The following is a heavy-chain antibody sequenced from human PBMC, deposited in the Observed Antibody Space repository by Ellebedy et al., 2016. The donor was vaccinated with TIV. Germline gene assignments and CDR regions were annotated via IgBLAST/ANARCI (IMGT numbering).Heavy chain of an antibody. D-gene: IGHD3-22*01. V-gene: IGHV1-69*13. CDR3: ARDEGSGCYNY. Sequence: AASVKVSCKASGGTFSNYAIIWVRQAPGQGLEWMGGIVPMLGTPYYAQKFQGRVTITADESTSTANIELSSLRSDDTAVYYCARDEGSGCYNYWGQGTLVTVSS. J-gene: IGHJ4*02. CDR2: IVPMLGTP. CDR1: GGTFSNYA.